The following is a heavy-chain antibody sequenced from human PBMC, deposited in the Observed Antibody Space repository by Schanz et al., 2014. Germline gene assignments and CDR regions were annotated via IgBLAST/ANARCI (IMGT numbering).Heavy chain of an antibody. V-gene: IGHV3-30*03. CDR3: ARDVPINDY. CDR1: GFTFSTHA. CDR2: VSSDGNND. D-gene: IGHD2-2*01. J-gene: IGHJ4*02. Sequence: VQLLESGGGLIQPGGSLRLSCAASGFTFSTHAMHWVRQAPGKGLEWVALVSSDGNNDYYTDSVKGRFTISRDNSKNTVHLQMNSLRAEDTAVYYCARDVPINDYWGQGTPVTVSS.